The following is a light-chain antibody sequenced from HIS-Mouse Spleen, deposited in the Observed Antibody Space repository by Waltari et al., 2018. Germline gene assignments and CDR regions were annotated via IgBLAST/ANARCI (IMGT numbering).Light chain of an antibody. J-gene: IGKJ5*01. Sequence: DIQMTQSPSSLSASVGDRVTITCRASQGLSNYLAWYQQKPGKVPKLLIYAASSLQSGVPSRFSGSGSGTDFTLTISSLQPEDVETYYCQKYNSAPLITFGQGTRLEIK. CDR2: AAS. V-gene: IGKV1-27*01. CDR3: QKYNSAPLIT. CDR1: QGLSNY.